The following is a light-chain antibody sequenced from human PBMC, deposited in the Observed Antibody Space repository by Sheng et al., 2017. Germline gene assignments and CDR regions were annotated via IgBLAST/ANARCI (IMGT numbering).Light chain of an antibody. CDR1: QSVASW. CDR2: KTS. V-gene: IGKV1-5*03. J-gene: IGKJ1*01. Sequence: DIQMTQSPSSLSASVGDTVTITCRASQSVASWLAWYQQKPGKAPKLLIYKTSNLENGVPSRFSGSGSGTEFTLTISSLQPDDFATYYCQQYNTYWTFGQGTKVESK. CDR3: QQYNTYWT.